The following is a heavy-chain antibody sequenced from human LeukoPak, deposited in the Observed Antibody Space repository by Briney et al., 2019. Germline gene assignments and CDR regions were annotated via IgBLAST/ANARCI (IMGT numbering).Heavy chain of an antibody. D-gene: IGHD5-24*01. V-gene: IGHV4-59*08. CDR1: GDSISNYY. J-gene: IGHJ4*02. CDR2: IYYIGST. CDR3: ARLHPDRDGYMRRSFDS. Sequence: SETLSLTCTVSGDSISNYYWSWIRQPPGKGLEWIGYIYYIGSTNSNPSLKSRVTISLDTSKNQFSLKLSSVTAADTAVYYCARLHPDRDGYMRRSFDSWGQGTLSPSP.